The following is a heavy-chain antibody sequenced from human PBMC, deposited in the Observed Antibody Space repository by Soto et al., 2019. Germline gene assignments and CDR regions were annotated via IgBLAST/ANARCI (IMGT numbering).Heavy chain of an antibody. CDR3: ASLHFTKVRGVPPSDYYYGMDV. CDR1: GGSFSGYY. CDR2: INHSGST. V-gene: IGHV4-34*01. D-gene: IGHD3-10*01. Sequence: SETLSLTCAVYGGSFSGYYWSWIRQPPGKGLEWIGEINHSGSTNYNPSLKSRVTISVDTSKNQFSLKLSSVTAADTAVYYCASLHFTKVRGVPPSDYYYGMDVWGQGTTVTVSS. J-gene: IGHJ6*02.